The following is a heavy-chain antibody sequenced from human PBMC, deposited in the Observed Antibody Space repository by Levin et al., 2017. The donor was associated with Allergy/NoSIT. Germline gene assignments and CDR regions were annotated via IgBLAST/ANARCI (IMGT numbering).Heavy chain of an antibody. CDR1: RFTFNSYS. CDR3: ARETGNYEGAFDI. J-gene: IGHJ3*02. Sequence: PGESLKISCAASRFTFNSYSMNWVRQAPGKGLEWVSSISSSGSYIYYADSMKGRFTISRDNTRNSLYLQMNSLRAEDTAVYYCARETGNYEGAFDIWGQGTMVTVSS. CDR2: ISSSGSYI. D-gene: IGHD1-7*01. V-gene: IGHV3-21*01.